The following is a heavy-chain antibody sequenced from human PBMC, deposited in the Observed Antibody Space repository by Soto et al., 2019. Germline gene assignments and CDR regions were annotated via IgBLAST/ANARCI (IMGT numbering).Heavy chain of an antibody. V-gene: IGHV3-23*01. J-gene: IGHJ5*02. CDR1: GFTFSSYA. CDR3: AKGGYCSSTSCYSNWFDP. Sequence: GGSLRLSCAASGFTFSSYAMSWVRQAPGKGLEWVSAISGSGGSTYYADSVKGRFTISRDNSKNTLYLQMNSLRAEDTAVYYCAKGGYCSSTSCYSNWFDPWGQGTLVTVS. CDR2: ISGSGGST. D-gene: IGHD2-2*01.